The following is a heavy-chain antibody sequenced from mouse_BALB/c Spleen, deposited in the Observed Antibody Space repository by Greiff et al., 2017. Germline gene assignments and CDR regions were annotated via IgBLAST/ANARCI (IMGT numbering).Heavy chain of an antibody. V-gene: IGHV5-12-1*01. CDR2: ISSGGGST. Sequence: EVQLVESGGGLVKPGGSLKLSCAASGFAFSSYDMSWVRQTPETRLEWVAYISSGGGSTYYPDTVKGRFTISRDNAKNTLYLQMSSLKSEDTAMYYCARPGIFDYWGQGTTLTVSS. CDR3: ARPGIFDY. CDR1: GFAFSSYD. J-gene: IGHJ2*01.